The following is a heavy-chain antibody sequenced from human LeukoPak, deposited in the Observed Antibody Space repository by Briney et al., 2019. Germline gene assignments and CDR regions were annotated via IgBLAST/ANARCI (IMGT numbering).Heavy chain of an antibody. CDR1: GFSSGSFG. CDR2: IWYDGTEK. V-gene: IGHV3-33*01. CDR3: ARTRGLLDAFDI. J-gene: IGHJ3*02. Sequence: GGSLRLSCAASGFSSGSFGMHWLRQAPGKGLQWVAAIWYDGTEKYCADSVKGRFTISRDTPKNTLYLQMDSLRAEDTALYYCARTRGLLDAFDIWGQGTMVTVSS. D-gene: IGHD1-7*01.